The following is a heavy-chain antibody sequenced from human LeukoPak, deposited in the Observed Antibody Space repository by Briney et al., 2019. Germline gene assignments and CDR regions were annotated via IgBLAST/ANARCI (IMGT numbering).Heavy chain of an antibody. J-gene: IGHJ4*02. D-gene: IGHD6-13*01. CDR1: GYTLTELS. CDR2: FDPEDGET. V-gene: IGHV1-24*01. Sequence: ASVKVSCKVSGYTLTELSMHWVRQAPGKGLEWMGGFDPEDGETIYAQKFQGRVTMTEDTSTDTAYMELSSLRSEDTALYYCAKDPRSGIAAAAPFFDYWGQGTLVTVSS. CDR3: AKDPRSGIAAAAPFFDY.